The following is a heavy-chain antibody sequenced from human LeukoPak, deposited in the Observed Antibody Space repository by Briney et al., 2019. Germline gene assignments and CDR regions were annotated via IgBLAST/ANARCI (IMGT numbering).Heavy chain of an antibody. D-gene: IGHD6-19*01. J-gene: IGHJ6*02. CDR1: GVSFSGYY. CDR2: INHSGST. CDR3: ASSGPYSSGWYYYYYGMDV. V-gene: IGHV4-34*01. Sequence: SETLSLTCAVYGVSFSGYYWSWIRQPPGKGLEWIGEINHSGSTNYNPSLKSRVTISVDTSKNQFPLKLSSVTAADTAVYYCASSGPYSSGWYYYYYGMDVWGQGTTVTVSS.